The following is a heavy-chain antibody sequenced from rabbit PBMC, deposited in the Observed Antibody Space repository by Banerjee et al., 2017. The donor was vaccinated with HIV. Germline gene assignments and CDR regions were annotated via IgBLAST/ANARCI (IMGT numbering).Heavy chain of an antibody. CDR2: IDPVFGST. D-gene: IGHD4-1*01. J-gene: IGHJ4*01. CDR1: GFDFSSYG. Sequence: QEQLVESGGGLVQPGGSLKLSCKASGFDFSSYGVSWVRQAPGKGLEWLGYIDPVFGSTYYASWVNGRFTISSHNAQNTLYLQLNSLTAADTATYFCVRLGVYYSSGWGNLWGQGTLVTVS. V-gene: IGHV1S47*01. CDR3: VRLGVYYSSGWGNL.